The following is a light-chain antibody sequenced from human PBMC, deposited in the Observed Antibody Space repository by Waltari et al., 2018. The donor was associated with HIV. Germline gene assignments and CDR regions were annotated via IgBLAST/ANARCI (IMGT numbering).Light chain of an antibody. Sequence: EVVLTQSPATLSLSPGDSATLSCGASQSVNNRSLAWYQQRPGQAPRLLIYRASSRAPGIPDKFSGRGSGTEFTLTISRLEPDDFAVYLCHQYGSSPDTFGQGTKLEIK. CDR3: HQYGSSPDT. J-gene: IGKJ2*01. CDR1: QSVNNRS. CDR2: RAS. V-gene: IGKV3-20*01.